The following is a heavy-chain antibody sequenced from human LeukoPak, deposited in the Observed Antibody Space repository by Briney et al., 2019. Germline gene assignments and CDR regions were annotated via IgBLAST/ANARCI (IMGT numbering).Heavy chain of an antibody. CDR1: GFTFSSYS. J-gene: IGHJ3*02. CDR3: ARKRSPGAFDI. Sequence: GGSLRLSCATSGFTFSSYSMTWVRQAPGKGLDWVSSINSYSSDISYADSVKGRSTISRDNAKNSLYLQMNSLRAEDTAVYYCARKRSPGAFDIWGQGTMVTVSS. V-gene: IGHV3-21*01. CDR2: INSYSSDI.